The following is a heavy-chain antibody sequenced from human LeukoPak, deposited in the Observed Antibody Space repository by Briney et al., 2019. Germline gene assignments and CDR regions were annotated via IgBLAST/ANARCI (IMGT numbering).Heavy chain of an antibody. V-gene: IGHV1-24*01. CDR2: FDPEDGET. CDR1: GYTLTELS. Sequence: GASVKVSCKVSGYTLTELSMHWVRQAPGKGLEWMGGFDPEDGETIYAQKFQGRVTMTEDTSTDTAYMELSSLRSEDTAVYYCATDMVGYCGGVTCYSEAYWGQGSLVTVSS. CDR3: ATDMVGYCGGVTCYSEAY. D-gene: IGHD2-21*01. J-gene: IGHJ4*02.